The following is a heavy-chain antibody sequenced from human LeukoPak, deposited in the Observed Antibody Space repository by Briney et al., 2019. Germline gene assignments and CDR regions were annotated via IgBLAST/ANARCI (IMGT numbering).Heavy chain of an antibody. Sequence: PSETLSHTCNVSGDSLTYDYWSWIRQSPGKGLQWIAYIYYSGGTKYNPSLKSRVTITVDTSKNQFYLTLSSVTAADTAFYYCVRGLTGSYGLSSFAIWRQGSLVTVSS. J-gene: IGHJ4*02. D-gene: IGHD1-26*01. CDR3: VRGLTGSYGLSSFAI. CDR2: IYYSGGT. V-gene: IGHV4-59*01. CDR1: GDSLTYDY.